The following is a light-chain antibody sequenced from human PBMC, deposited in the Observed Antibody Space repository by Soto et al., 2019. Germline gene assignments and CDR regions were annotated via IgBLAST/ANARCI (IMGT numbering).Light chain of an antibody. CDR2: SAS. J-gene: IGKJ4*01. Sequence: DIQLTQSPSTLSASVGDRVTITCRASQSISTWLAWYQQKPGTAPKLLIYSASSLQSGAPSRFTGSGSGTDFPLTITILRPDDAAVYYCQQTRSFPLTFGGGTKVEI. V-gene: IGKV1-5*01. CDR1: QSISTW. CDR3: QQTRSFPLT.